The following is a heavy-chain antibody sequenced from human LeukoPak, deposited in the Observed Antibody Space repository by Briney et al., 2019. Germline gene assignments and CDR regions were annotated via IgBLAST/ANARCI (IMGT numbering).Heavy chain of an antibody. J-gene: IGHJ3*02. CDR2: TSYDGGYK. Sequence: GGSLRLSCAASGFTFSSYAMHWVRRAPGKGLQWVAVTSYDGGYKYYADSVKGRFTISRDNSKNMLYLQMNSLTAEDTAVYYCARGDVVVPAAILVAAAGDELNAFDIWGQGTMVTVSS. CDR3: ARGDVVVPAAILVAAAGDELNAFDI. V-gene: IGHV3-30-3*01. CDR1: GFTFSSYA. D-gene: IGHD2-2*02.